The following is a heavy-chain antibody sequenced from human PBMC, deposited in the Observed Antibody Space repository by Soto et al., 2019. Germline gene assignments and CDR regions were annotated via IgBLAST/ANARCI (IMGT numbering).Heavy chain of an antibody. D-gene: IGHD2-15*01. CDR3: AGIVVVAATPTYYFDY. CDR2: INHSGST. CDR1: GGSFSGYY. Sequence: TSETLSLTCAVHGGSFSGYYWSWIRQPPGKGLEWIGEINHSGSTNYNPSLKSRVTISVDTSKNQFSLKLSSVTAADTAVYYCAGIVVVAATPTYYFDYWGQGTLVTVSS. J-gene: IGHJ4*02. V-gene: IGHV4-34*01.